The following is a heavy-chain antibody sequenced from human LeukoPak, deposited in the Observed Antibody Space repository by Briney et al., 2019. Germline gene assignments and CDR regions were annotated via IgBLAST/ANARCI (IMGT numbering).Heavy chain of an antibody. CDR3: ARNNSNGFDF. Sequence: KPSETLPLTCTVSGYSISGGYYWGWIRQPPGKGLEWIGTIFQSVSTYYNPSLKSRVTTSVDTSKNQFSLKLSSVTAADTAVYYCARNNSNGFDFWSQGTLVTVSS. CDR1: GYSISGGYY. D-gene: IGHD6-19*01. J-gene: IGHJ4*02. CDR2: IFQSVST. V-gene: IGHV4-38-2*02.